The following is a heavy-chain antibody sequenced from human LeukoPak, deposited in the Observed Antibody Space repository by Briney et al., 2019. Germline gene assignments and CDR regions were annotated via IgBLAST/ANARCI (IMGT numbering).Heavy chain of an antibody. CDR1: GGSISSGDYY. CDR2: IYYSGST. CDR3: ARGDGNGYPVDY. Sequence: PSQTLSLTCTVSGGSISSGDYYWSWIRQPPGKGLEWIGYIYYSGSTYYNPSLKSRVTISVDTSKNQFSLKLSSVTAADTAVYYCARGDGNGYPVDYWGQGTLVTVSS. V-gene: IGHV4-30-4*01. J-gene: IGHJ4*02. D-gene: IGHD3-22*01.